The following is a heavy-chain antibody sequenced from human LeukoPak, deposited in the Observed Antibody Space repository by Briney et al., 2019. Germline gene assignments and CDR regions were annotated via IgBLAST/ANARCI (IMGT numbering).Heavy chain of an antibody. CDR1: GFTFSSYG. J-gene: IGHJ4*02. Sequence: GGSLRLSCAASGFTFSSYGMHWVRQAPGKGLEWVAVISYDGSNKYYADSVKGRFTITRDNSKNTLYLQMNSLRAEDTAVYYCAKDASSSGRLKLPYFDYWGQGTLVTVSS. D-gene: IGHD6-19*01. V-gene: IGHV3-30*18. CDR3: AKDASSSGRLKLPYFDY. CDR2: ISYDGSNK.